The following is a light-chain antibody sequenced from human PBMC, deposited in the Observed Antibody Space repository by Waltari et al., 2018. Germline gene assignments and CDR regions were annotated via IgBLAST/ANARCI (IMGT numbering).Light chain of an antibody. CDR1: SRDVGGDDY. V-gene: IGLV2-14*03. CDR3: SSYTSSTTYV. J-gene: IGLJ1*01. Sequence: QSALTQPASVSGPPGQSIPISCTGTSRDVGGDDYLSWHQQHPGKAPKLMIYDVRKRPSGVSNRFSGSKSGNTASLTISGLQAEDEADYYCSSYTSSTTYVLGTGTKVTVL. CDR2: DVR.